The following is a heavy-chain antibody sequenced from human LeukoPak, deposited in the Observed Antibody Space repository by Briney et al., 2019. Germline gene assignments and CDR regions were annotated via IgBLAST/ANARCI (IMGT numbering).Heavy chain of an antibody. CDR1: GGTFSSYA. D-gene: IGHD4-23*01. CDR2: IIPIFGTA. V-gene: IGHV1-69*13. J-gene: IGHJ4*02. CDR3: ASLDYGGNSHY. Sequence: ASVKVSCKASGGTFSSYAISWVRQAPGQGLEWMGGIIPIFGTANYAQKFQGRVTITADESTSTAYMELSSLRSEDTAVYYCASLDYGGNSHYWGQGTLVTVSS.